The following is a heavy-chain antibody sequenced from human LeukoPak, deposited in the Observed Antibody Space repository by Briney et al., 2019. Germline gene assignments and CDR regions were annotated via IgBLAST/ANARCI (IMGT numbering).Heavy chain of an antibody. CDR2: ISYDGSKK. CDR3: TSWGDTTAEYFQR. V-gene: IGHV3-30*04. CDR1: RFTFSNYA. D-gene: IGHD2-21*02. Sequence: GGSLRLSCVASRFTFSNYAMHWVRQAPGKGLDWVTLISYDGSKKYYADSVKGRFTISRDNAQNSMYLQMNSLRVEDTAVYYCTSWGDTTAEYFQRWGPGTLVTVSS. J-gene: IGHJ1*01.